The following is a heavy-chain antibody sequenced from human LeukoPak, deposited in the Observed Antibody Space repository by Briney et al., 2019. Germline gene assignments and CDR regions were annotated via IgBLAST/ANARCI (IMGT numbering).Heavy chain of an antibody. CDR3: ARRGGLTSGGKYFDY. CDR1: GYSFTSYW. V-gene: IGHV5-51*01. CDR2: IYPGDSDT. D-gene: IGHD3-16*01. J-gene: IGHJ4*02. Sequence: PGESLKISCKGSGYSFTSYWIGWVRQMPGKGLEWMGIIYPGDSDTRYSPSFQGQVTISADKSISTAYLQWSSLKASDTAMYYCARRGGLTSGGKYFDYWGQGTLVTVAS.